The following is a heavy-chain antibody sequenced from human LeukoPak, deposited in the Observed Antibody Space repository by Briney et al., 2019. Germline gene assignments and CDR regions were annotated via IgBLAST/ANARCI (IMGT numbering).Heavy chain of an antibody. D-gene: IGHD3-9*01. CDR2: ISAYNGNT. J-gene: IGHJ6*01. CDR1: GYTFTSYG. V-gene: IGHV1-18*04. CDR3: ARSRGDNLVLHYYHHRMDL. Sequence: ASVKVSCKASGYTFTSYGISWVRQAPGQGLEWMGWISAYNGNTNYAQKLQGRVTMTTDTSTSTAYMELRSLRSDDTAVYYCARSRGDNLVLHYYHHRMDLRGKGATVT.